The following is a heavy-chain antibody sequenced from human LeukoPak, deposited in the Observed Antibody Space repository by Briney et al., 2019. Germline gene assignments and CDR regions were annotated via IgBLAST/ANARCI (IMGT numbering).Heavy chain of an antibody. CDR1: GFTFSDFD. Sequence: PGGSLRLSCAASGFTFSDFDVSWVRQAPGKGLEWVSAISGGGDRTYYADSVKGRFTISRDNSKNTLYLQMNSLRTEDTAVYYCGRIAINANNGMDVWGQGTTVTVSS. CDR2: ISGGGDRT. V-gene: IGHV3-23*01. J-gene: IGHJ6*02. D-gene: IGHD1/OR15-1a*01. CDR3: GRIAINANNGMDV.